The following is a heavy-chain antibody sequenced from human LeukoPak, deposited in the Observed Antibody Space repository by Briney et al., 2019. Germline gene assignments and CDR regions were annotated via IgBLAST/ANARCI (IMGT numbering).Heavy chain of an antibody. Sequence: SVKVSCKASGGTFSSYAISWVRQAPGQGLEWMGGIIPIFGTANYAQKFQGRVTITTDESTSTAYMELSSLRSEDTAVYYCASANPDYDSSGQLGSFDYWGQGTLVTVSS. V-gene: IGHV1-69*05. CDR1: GGTFSSYA. CDR2: IIPIFGTA. CDR3: ASANPDYDSSGQLGSFDY. D-gene: IGHD3-22*01. J-gene: IGHJ4*02.